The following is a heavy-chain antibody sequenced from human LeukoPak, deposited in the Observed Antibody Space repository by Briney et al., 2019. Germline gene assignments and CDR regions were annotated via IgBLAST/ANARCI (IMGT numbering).Heavy chain of an antibody. V-gene: IGHV4-39*07. J-gene: IGHJ3*02. CDR2: IYYSGST. CDR3: ARVSGITMIVVVPDDAFDI. CDR1: GGSISSSSYY. Sequence: SETLSLTCTVSGGSISSSSYYWGWIRQPPGKGLEWIGSIYYSGSTNYNPSLKSRLTISLDTSKNQFSLKLSSVTAADTAVYYCARVSGITMIVVVPDDAFDIWGQGTMVTVSS. D-gene: IGHD3-22*01.